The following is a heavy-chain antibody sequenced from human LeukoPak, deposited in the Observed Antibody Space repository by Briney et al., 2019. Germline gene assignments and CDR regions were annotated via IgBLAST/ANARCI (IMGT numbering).Heavy chain of an antibody. J-gene: IGHJ3*02. Sequence: SQTLSLTCTVSGGSISSGGYYWSRIRQHPGKGLEWIGYIYYSGSTYYNPSLKSRVTISVDTSKNQFSLKLSSVTAADTAVYYCATYTVMDAFDIWGQGTMVTVSS. V-gene: IGHV4-31*03. D-gene: IGHD4-11*01. CDR2: IYYSGST. CDR1: GGSISSGGYY. CDR3: ATYTVMDAFDI.